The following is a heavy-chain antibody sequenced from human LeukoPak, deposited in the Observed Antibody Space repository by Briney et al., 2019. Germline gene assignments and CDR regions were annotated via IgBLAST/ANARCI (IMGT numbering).Heavy chain of an antibody. D-gene: IGHD2-2*01. V-gene: IGHV1-69*01. CDR3: ARARVPIVVVPAALNY. CDR2: IIPIFGTA. CDR1: GGTFSSYA. Sequence: SVKVSCKASGGTFSSYAISWVRQAPGQGLEWMGGIIPIFGTANYAQKFQGRVPITADESTSTAYMELSSLRSEDTAVYYCARARVPIVVVPAALNYWGQGTLVTVSS. J-gene: IGHJ4*02.